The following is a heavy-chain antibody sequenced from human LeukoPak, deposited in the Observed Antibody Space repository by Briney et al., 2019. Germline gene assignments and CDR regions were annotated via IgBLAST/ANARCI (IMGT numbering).Heavy chain of an antibody. D-gene: IGHD5-18*01. CDR2: ISYDGSNK. CDR1: GFTFSSYA. CDR3: ARVKDTAILWHAFDI. V-gene: IGHV3-30-3*01. Sequence: GGSLRLSCAASGFTFSSYAMHWVRQAPGKGLEWVAVISYDGSNKYYADSVKGRFTISRDNSKNTLYLQMNSLRAEDTAVYYCARVKDTAILWHAFDIWGHGTVVTVSS. J-gene: IGHJ3*02.